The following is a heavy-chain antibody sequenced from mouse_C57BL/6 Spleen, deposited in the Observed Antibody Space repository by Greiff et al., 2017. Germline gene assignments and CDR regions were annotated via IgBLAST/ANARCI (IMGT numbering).Heavy chain of an antibody. CDR2: ISSCCSTI. CDR1: GFTFSDYG. CDR3: ASGCNYSYYAMDY. V-gene: IGHV5-17*01. D-gene: IGHD2-1*01. Sequence: EVKLMESGGGLVKPGGSLKLSCAASGFTFSDYGMHWVRQAPEKGLAWVAYISSCCSTIYYADTVKGRFTISRDNAKNTVFLQMTSLRTEDTAMYYCASGCNYSYYAMDYWGQGTSVTVSS. J-gene: IGHJ4*01.